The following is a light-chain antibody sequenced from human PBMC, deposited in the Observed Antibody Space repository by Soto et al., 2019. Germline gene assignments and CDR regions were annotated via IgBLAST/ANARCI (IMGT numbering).Light chain of an antibody. CDR1: SSDVGGYNY. CDR2: DVS. CDR3: SSYTSSSTLGL. Sequence: QSALTQPASVSGSPGQSITISCTGTSSDVGGYNYVSWYQQYPGKAPKLMIYDVSNRPSGVSNRFSGSKSGNTASLTISGLQAEDEADYYCSSYTSSSTLGLFGGGTKLTVL. V-gene: IGLV2-14*01. J-gene: IGLJ2*01.